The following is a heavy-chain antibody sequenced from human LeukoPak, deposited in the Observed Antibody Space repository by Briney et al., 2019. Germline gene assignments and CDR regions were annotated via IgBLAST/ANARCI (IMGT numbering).Heavy chain of an antibody. J-gene: IGHJ3*02. Sequence: ASVNVSCKASGYTFTSYGISWVRQAPGHGLEWMGWVSGYNGYTTYAQKLQGRVTMATDTSKSTAYMELRSLTSDDTAVYYCARVGNYYDRNPFDIGGQGTMVTVSS. D-gene: IGHD3-22*01. CDR3: ARVGNYYDRNPFDI. CDR1: GYTFTSYG. CDR2: VSGYNGYT. V-gene: IGHV1-18*01.